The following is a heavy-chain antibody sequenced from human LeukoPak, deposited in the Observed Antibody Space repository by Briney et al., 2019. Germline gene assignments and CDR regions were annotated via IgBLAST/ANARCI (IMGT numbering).Heavy chain of an antibody. J-gene: IGHJ4*02. CDR2: IWYDGSDK. D-gene: IGHD2-21*01. CDR1: GYTFSSHG. V-gene: IGHV3-33*01. CDR3: ARLWGSVSGYFDY. Sequence: AGRSLRHSCAVSGYTFSSHGMHWVRQAPGKGLEWVAAIWYDGSDKYYADSVKGRFTISRDNSKNMLYLQMDSLRAEDTALYYCARLWGSVSGYFDYWGQGTLVTVSS.